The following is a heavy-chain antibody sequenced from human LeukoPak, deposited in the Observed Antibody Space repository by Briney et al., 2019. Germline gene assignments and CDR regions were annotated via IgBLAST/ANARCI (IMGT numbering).Heavy chain of an antibody. CDR2: INHSGST. CDR1: GGSISSGSYY. V-gene: IGHV4-39*07. D-gene: IGHD3-10*01. Sequence: SQTLSLTCTVSGGSISSGSYYWSWIRQPPGKGLEWIGEINHSGSTNYNPSLKSRVTISVDTSKNQFSLKLSSVTAADTAVYYCARAYYYGSGSYYALRHWGQGTLVTVSS. CDR3: ARAYYYGSGSYYALRH. J-gene: IGHJ4*02.